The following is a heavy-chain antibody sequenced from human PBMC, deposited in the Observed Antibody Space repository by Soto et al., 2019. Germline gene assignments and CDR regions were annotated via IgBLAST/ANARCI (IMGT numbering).Heavy chain of an antibody. J-gene: IGHJ4*02. V-gene: IGHV1-18*01. CDR2: ISAYNGNT. Sequence: GASVKVSCKASGYTFTSYGISWVRQAPGQGLEWMGWISAYNGNTNYAQKLQGRVTMTTDTSTSAAYMELRSLRSDDTAVYYCATGRGFGEFVYFDYWGQGTLVTVSS. CDR3: ATGRGFGEFVYFDY. D-gene: IGHD3-10*01. CDR1: GYTFTSYG.